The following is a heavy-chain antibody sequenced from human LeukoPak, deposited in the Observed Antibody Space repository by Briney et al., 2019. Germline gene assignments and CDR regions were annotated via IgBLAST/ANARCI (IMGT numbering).Heavy chain of an antibody. J-gene: IGHJ4*02. CDR2: ISGSGGST. D-gene: IGHD4-17*01. CDR1: GFTFSSYA. Sequence: PGGSLRLSCAASGFTFSSYAMSWVRQAPGKGLGWVSAISGSGGSTYYADSVKGRYTISRDNSKNTLYLQMNNLRAEDTAVYYCAKGAENYGDAVIDYWGQGTLVTVSS. V-gene: IGHV3-23*01. CDR3: AKGAENYGDAVIDY.